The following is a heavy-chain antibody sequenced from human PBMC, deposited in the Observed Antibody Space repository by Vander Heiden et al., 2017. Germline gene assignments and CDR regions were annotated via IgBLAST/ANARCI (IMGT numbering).Heavy chain of an antibody. Sequence: EVQLVESGGGLVQPGRSLRLSCSASGFTFDDYPMHWVRQAPGKGREWGSGSSWNGGKIGYADSVKGRLTISRENAKNSLYTQMNSLRAEDTAFYYCAKDRAYDLLTGPFDDWGQGTMVTVYS. CDR2: SSWNGGKI. D-gene: IGHD3-9*01. V-gene: IGHV3-9*01. CDR1: GFTFDDYP. CDR3: AKDRAYDLLTGPFDD. J-gene: IGHJ4*02.